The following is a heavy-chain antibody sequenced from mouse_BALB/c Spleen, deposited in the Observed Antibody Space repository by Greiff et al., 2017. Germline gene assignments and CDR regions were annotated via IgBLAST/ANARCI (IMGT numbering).Heavy chain of an antibody. CDR3: TRVYRYGAMDY. Sequence: EVQRVESGGGLVKPGGSLKLSCAASGFTFSSYTMSWVRQTPEKRLEWVATISSGGSYTYYPDSVKGRFTISRDNAKNTLYLQMSSLKSEDTAMYYCTRVYRYGAMDYWGQGTSVTVSS. J-gene: IGHJ4*01. CDR1: GFTFSSYT. V-gene: IGHV5-6-4*01. CDR2: ISSGGSYT. D-gene: IGHD2-14*01.